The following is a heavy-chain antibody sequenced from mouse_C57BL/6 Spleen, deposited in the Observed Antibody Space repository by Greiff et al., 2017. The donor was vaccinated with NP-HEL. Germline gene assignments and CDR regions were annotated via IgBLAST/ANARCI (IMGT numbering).Heavy chain of an antibody. CDR3: ARQDYYGSSWDY. V-gene: IGHV5-17*01. D-gene: IGHD1-1*01. CDR1: GFTFSDYG. CDR2: ISSGSSTI. J-gene: IGHJ2*01. Sequence: DVMLVESGGGLVKPGGSLKLSCAASGFTFSDYGMHWVRQAPEKGLEWVAYISSGSSTIYYADTVKGRFTISRDNAKNTLFLQMTSLRSEDTAMYYCARQDYYGSSWDYWGQGTTLTVSS.